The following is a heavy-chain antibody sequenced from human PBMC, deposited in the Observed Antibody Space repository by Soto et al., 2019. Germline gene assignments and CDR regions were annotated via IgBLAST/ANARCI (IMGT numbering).Heavy chain of an antibody. CDR3: ARGPYCTNGVCYTAYYGMDV. J-gene: IGHJ6*02. V-gene: IGHV3-30-3*01. CDR2: ISYDGSNK. D-gene: IGHD2-8*01. Sequence: GGSLRLSCAASGFTFSSYAMHWARQAPGKGLEWVAVISYDGSNKYYADSVKGRFTISRDNSKNTLYLQMNSLRAEDTAVYYCARGPYCTNGVCYTAYYGMDVWGQGTTVTVSS. CDR1: GFTFSSYA.